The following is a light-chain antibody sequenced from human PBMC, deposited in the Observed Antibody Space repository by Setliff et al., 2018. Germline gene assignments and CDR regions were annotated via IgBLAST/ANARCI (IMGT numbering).Light chain of an antibody. CDR2: GNI. V-gene: IGLV1-40*01. Sequence: SALPQPPSVPGAPGQRVTISCTGSSSNIGAGYEVHWYQHLPGADPKLHIYGNINRPLGVPDRFSASKSATSASLAITGLQAEDEADYYCQSYDNSLRYVFGSGTKVTV. CDR1: SSNIGAGYE. J-gene: IGLJ1*01. CDR3: QSYDNSLRYV.